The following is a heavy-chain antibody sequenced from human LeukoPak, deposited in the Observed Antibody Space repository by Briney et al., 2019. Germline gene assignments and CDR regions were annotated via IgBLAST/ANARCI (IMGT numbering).Heavy chain of an antibody. CDR3: ARDNYYYDSSGYYAFDI. CDR2: ISAYNGNT. CDR1: GGTFSSYA. Sequence: ASVKVSCKASGGTFSSYAISWVRQAPGQGLEWMGWISAYNGNTNYAQKLQGRVTMTTDTSTSTAYMELRSLRSDDTAVYYCARDNYYYDSSGYYAFDIWGQGTMVTVSS. J-gene: IGHJ3*02. D-gene: IGHD3-22*01. V-gene: IGHV1-18*01.